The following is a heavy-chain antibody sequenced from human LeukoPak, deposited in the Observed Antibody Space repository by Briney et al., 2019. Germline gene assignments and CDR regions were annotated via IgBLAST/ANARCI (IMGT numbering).Heavy chain of an antibody. CDR3: ARHYGGYSYGYNNYYGMDV. J-gene: IGHJ6*02. CDR2: ISSSSSYI. D-gene: IGHD5-18*01. CDR1: GFTFSSYS. V-gene: IGHV3-21*01. Sequence: GGSLRLSCAASGFTFSSYSMNWVRQAPGKGLEWVSSISSSSSYIYYADSVKGRFTISRDNSKNTLYLQMNSLRAEDTAVYYCARHYGGYSYGYNNYYGMDVWGQGTTVTVSS.